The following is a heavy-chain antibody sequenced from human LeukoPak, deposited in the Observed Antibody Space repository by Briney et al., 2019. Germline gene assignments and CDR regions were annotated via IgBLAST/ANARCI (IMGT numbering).Heavy chain of an antibody. CDR2: SRNSKNI. D-gene: IGHD1-26*01. J-gene: IGHJ3*02. CDR3: ARDSAYAFDT. CDR1: GFTVSNNY. V-gene: IGHV3-69-1*01. Sequence: GGSLRLSCAASGFTVSNNYMSWVRQAPGKGLEWVSYSRNSKNIYYAASVEGRFTISRDDAQNSLYLQMNSLREEDTAVYYCARDSAYAFDTWGQGTKVTVSS.